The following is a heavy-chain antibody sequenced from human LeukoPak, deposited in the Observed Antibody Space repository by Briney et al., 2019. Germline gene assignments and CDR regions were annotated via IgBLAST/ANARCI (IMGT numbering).Heavy chain of an antibody. J-gene: IGHJ4*02. CDR3: ARDQEGFDY. V-gene: IGHV1-46*01. CDR1: GYTFTSNY. Sequence: ASVKVSCKASGYTFTSNYIHWVRQAPGQGLEWMGMIYPRDGSTSYAQKFQGRVTVTRDTSTSTVHMELSGLRSEDTTVYYCARDQEGFDYWGQGTLVTVSS. CDR2: IYPRDGST.